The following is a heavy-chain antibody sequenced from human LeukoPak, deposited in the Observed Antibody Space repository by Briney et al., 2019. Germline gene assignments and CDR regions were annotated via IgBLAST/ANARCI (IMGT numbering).Heavy chain of an antibody. Sequence: PGGSLRLSCAASGFTFRNYGMSWVRQAPGKGLEWVSVISGGRGTTYYADSVKGRFTISRDNSKNTLYLQMNSLRAEDTAVYYCAKGGYCTSTTSCYWGSFDYWGQGTLVPVSS. CDR2: ISGGRGTT. CDR3: AKGGYCTSTTSCYWGSFDY. CDR1: GFTFRNYG. V-gene: IGHV3-23*01. J-gene: IGHJ4*02. D-gene: IGHD2-2*01.